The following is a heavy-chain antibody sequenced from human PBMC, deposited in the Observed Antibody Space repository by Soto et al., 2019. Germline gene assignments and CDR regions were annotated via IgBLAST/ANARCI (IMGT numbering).Heavy chain of an antibody. CDR3: AKVRGLLWFGEFHDAFDI. J-gene: IGHJ3*02. CDR2: ISGSGGST. Sequence: GGSLRLSCAAPGFTFSSYAMSWVRQAPGKGLDWVSAISGSGGSTYYADSVTGRFTISRDNSKNTLYLQMNRLRAEDTAVYYCAKVRGLLWFGEFHDAFDIWGQGTMVTVSS. V-gene: IGHV3-23*01. D-gene: IGHD3-10*01. CDR1: GFTFSSYA.